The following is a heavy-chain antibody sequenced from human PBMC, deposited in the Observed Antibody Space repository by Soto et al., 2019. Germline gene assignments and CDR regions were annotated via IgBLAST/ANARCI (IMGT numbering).Heavy chain of an antibody. J-gene: IGHJ6*02. V-gene: IGHV3-30-3*01. D-gene: IGHD2-2*01. CDR2: ISYDGSNK. CDR1: GFTFSSYA. CDR3: AREAVFDCSSTSCSFYGMDV. Sequence: PGGSLRLSCAASGFTFSSYAMHWVRQAPGKGLEWVAVISYDGSNKYYADSVKGRFTISRDNSKNTLYLQMNSLRAEDTAVYYCAREAVFDCSSTSCSFYGMDVWGQGTTVTVSS.